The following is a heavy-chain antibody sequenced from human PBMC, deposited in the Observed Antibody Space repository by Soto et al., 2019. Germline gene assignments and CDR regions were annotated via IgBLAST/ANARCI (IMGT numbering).Heavy chain of an antibody. CDR1: GFTFSSYS. D-gene: IGHD6-19*01. V-gene: IGHV3-21*01. CDR2: ISSSSSYI. CDR3: ARIIAVAEDGFKDY. J-gene: IGHJ4*02. Sequence: EVQLVESGGGLVKPGGSLRLSCAASGFTFSSYSMNWVRQAPGKGLEWVSSISSSSSYIYYADSVKGRFTISRDNAKNSLYLQMNSLRAEDTAVYYCARIIAVAEDGFKDYWGQGTLVTVSS.